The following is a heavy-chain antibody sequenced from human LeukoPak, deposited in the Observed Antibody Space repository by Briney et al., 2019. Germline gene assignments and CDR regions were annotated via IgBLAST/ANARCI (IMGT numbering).Heavy chain of an antibody. Sequence: SVKVSCKASGGTFSSYAISWVRQAPGQGLEWMGGFIPIFGTANYAQKFQGRVTITTDESTSTAYMELSSLRSEDTAVYYCARVCSSTSCYTDSYWYFDLWGRGTLVTVSS. CDR3: ARVCSSTSCYTDSYWYFDL. V-gene: IGHV1-69*05. J-gene: IGHJ2*01. CDR2: FIPIFGTA. D-gene: IGHD2-2*02. CDR1: GGTFSSYA.